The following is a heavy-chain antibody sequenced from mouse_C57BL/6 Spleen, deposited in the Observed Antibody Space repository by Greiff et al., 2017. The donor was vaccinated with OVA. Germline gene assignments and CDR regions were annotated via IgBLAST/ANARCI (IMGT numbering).Heavy chain of an antibody. D-gene: IGHD1-1*02. CDR3: ARRGGGNLYFDY. Sequence: QVQLKVSGPGILQSSQTLSLTCSFSGFSLSTSGMGVSWIRQPSGKGLEWLAHIYWDDDKRYNPSLKSRLTISKDTSRNQVFLKITSVDTADTATYYCARRGGGNLYFDYWGQGTTLTVSS. CDR2: IYWDDDK. J-gene: IGHJ2*01. CDR1: GFSLSTSGMG. V-gene: IGHV8-12*01.